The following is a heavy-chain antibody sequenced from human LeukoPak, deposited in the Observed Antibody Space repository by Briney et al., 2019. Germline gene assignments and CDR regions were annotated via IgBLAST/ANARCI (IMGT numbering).Heavy chain of an antibody. D-gene: IGHD3-22*01. V-gene: IGHV4-39*07. CDR1: GGSISSSSYY. Sequence: PSETLSLTCTVSGGSISSSSYYWGWIRQPPGKGLEWIGSIYHSGSTYYNPSLKSRVTISVDTSKNQFSLKLSSVAAADTAVYYCARVVITYYFDYWGQGTLVTVSS. CDR2: IYHSGST. J-gene: IGHJ4*02. CDR3: ARVVITYYFDY.